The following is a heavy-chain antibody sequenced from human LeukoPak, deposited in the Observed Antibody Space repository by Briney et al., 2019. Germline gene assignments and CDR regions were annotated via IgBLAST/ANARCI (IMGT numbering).Heavy chain of an antibody. J-gene: IGHJ5*02. CDR2: IYHSGST. CDR1: GGSISSGGYY. Sequence: SETLSLTCTVSGGSISSGGYYWSWIRQPPGKGLEWIGYIYHSGSTYYNPSLKSRVTISVDRSKNQFSLKLSSVTAADTAVYYCARGEGDWFDPWGQGTLVTVSS. V-gene: IGHV4-30-2*01. CDR3: ARGEGDWFDP.